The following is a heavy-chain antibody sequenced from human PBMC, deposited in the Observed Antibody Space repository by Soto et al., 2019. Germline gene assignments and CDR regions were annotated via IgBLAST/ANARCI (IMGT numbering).Heavy chain of an antibody. D-gene: IGHD3-9*01. Sequence: ASVKVSCXASGYTFTSYGISWVRQAPGQGLEWMGWISAYNGNTNYAQKLQGRVTMTTDTSTSTAYMELRSLRSDDTAVYYCARDGWDFDWFVNNWFDPWGQGTLVTVSS. CDR3: ARDGWDFDWFVNNWFDP. V-gene: IGHV1-18*01. CDR1: GYTFTSYG. CDR2: ISAYNGNT. J-gene: IGHJ5*02.